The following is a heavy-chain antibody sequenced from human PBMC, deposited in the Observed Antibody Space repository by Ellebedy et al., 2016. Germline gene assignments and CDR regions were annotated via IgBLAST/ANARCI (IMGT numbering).Heavy chain of an antibody. Sequence: SGPTLVKPTQTLTLTCTFSGFSLSTSGMCVSWIRQPPGKALEWLALIDWDDDKYYSTSLRTRLTISKDTSKNQVVLTMTNMYPVETATYYCARSAPGLVGATTSWFDPWGQGTLVTVSS. D-gene: IGHD1-26*01. CDR2: IDWDDDK. V-gene: IGHV2-70*01. CDR3: ARSAPGLVGATTSWFDP. J-gene: IGHJ5*02. CDR1: GFSLSTSGMC.